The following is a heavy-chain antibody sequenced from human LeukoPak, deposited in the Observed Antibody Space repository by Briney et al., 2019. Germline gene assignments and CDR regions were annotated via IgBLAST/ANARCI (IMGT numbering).Heavy chain of an antibody. CDR1: GITFINAW. J-gene: IGHJ3*02. V-gene: IGHV3-15*01. Sequence: GGSLRLSCAASGITFINAWMAWVRQAPGKGLEWVGRIKAKAHGGTIEYAAPVKGRFTISRDDSKNTLYLQMNSLKTEDTAVYYCTPYSGYDWNGAFDIWGQGTMVTVSS. CDR3: TPYSGYDWNGAFDI. CDR2: IKAKAHGGTI. D-gene: IGHD5-12*01.